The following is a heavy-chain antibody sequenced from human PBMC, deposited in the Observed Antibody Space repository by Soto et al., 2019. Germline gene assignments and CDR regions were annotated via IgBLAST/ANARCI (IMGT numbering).Heavy chain of an antibody. CDR3: ARSTEWNAFDL. CDR1: GFTVIRDY. D-gene: IGHD3-3*01. Sequence: EEQLVETGGGLIQPGGSLRLSCAVSGFTVIRDYMNWVRQAPGKGLEWVSVIYSGGTTYHADSVKGRFTISRDNSGNTLFLQMNSLRAEDTAMYYCARSTEWNAFDLWGQGTMVTVCS. V-gene: IGHV3-53*02. CDR2: IYSGGTT. J-gene: IGHJ3*01.